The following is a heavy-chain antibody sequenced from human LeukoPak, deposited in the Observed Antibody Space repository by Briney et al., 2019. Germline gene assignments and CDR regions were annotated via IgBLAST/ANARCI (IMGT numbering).Heavy chain of an antibody. Sequence: SENLSLNCAGYGWTCSGYYWSWIRQPPGQELEWIGDLNYSGSTNYNPSLKRRVTISGDTSKNKFSRKLRSVTAADTAVYYCASAGSSGYAPPVVFWGQGTLVTVSS. CDR2: LNYSGST. D-gene: IGHD3-22*01. J-gene: IGHJ4*02. CDR1: GWTCSGYY. V-gene: IGHV4-34*01. CDR3: ASAGSSGYAPPVVF.